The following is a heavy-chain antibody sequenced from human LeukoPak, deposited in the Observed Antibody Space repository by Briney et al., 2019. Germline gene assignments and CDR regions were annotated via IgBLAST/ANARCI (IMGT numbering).Heavy chain of an antibody. CDR1: GGTISSYY. V-gene: IGHV4-59*01. J-gene: IGHJ4*02. CDR2: IYYSGRT. D-gene: IGHD1/OR15-1a*01. Sequence: SATLSLTCNVSGGTISSYYRSWIRQPPGKGLEWIGYIYYSGRTNYNPSLKRRVTISVATSKNQFSLMLSSVTAADTAVYFCARRNSGTHTFDYWGQGTLVTVSS. CDR3: ARRNSGTHTFDY.